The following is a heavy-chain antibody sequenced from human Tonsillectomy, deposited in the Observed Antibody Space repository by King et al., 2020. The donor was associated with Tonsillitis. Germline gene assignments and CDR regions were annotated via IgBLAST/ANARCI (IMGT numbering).Heavy chain of an antibody. CDR3: ARDKVVPESPNCSSTSCYGLAFDI. CDR2: ISSSSSYT. J-gene: IGHJ3*02. D-gene: IGHD2-2*01. V-gene: IGHV3-11*06. CDR1: GFTFSDYY. Sequence: QLQLVQSGGGLVKPGGSLRLSCAASGFTFSDYYMSWIRQAPGKGLEWVSYISSSSSYTNYADSVKGRFTISRDNAKNSLYLQMNSLRAEDTAVYYCARDKVVPESPNCSSTSCYGLAFDIWGQGTMVTVPS.